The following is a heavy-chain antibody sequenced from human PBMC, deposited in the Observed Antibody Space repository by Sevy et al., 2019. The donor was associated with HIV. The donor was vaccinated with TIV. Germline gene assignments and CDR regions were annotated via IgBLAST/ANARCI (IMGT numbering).Heavy chain of an antibody. D-gene: IGHD6-19*01. CDR2: ISWNSRSI. Sequence: GGSLRLSCTASGFNFDDYGMHWVRQAPGKGLEWVSGISWNSRSIGYADSVKGRFTISRDGAQNSLYLQMSNLRPEDTAFYYCAKDIAVAGPLLYYFDYWGQGTLVTVSS. CDR1: GFNFDDYG. J-gene: IGHJ4*02. CDR3: AKDIAVAGPLLYYFDY. V-gene: IGHV3-9*01.